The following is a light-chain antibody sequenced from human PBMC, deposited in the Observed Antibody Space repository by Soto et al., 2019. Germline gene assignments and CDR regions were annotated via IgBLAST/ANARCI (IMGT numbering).Light chain of an antibody. Sequence: EIVLKQSPGTLSLSPGERATLSCRASQSVSSSYLAWYQQKPGQAPRLLIYDASNRATGIPDRFSGSGSGTDFTLTISRLEPEDFAVYFGQHYGSSPYTFGQGTKLEIK. CDR3: QHYGSSPYT. CDR2: DAS. V-gene: IGKV3-20*01. CDR1: QSVSSSY. J-gene: IGKJ2*01.